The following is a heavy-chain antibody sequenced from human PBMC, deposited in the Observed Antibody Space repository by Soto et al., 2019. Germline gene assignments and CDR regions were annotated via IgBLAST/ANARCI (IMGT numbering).Heavy chain of an antibody. Sequence: SETLSLTCTVSGGSISDSSYFWDWIRQPPGKGLEWIGNIYYSGSTYYNLSLKSRVTISVDTSKNQFSLKLSSVTAADTAVYYCARRGVSSYYSNYWGLGALVTVSS. CDR1: GGSISDSSYF. J-gene: IGHJ4*02. CDR3: ARRGVSSYYSNY. V-gene: IGHV4-39*01. D-gene: IGHD2-15*01. CDR2: IYYSGST.